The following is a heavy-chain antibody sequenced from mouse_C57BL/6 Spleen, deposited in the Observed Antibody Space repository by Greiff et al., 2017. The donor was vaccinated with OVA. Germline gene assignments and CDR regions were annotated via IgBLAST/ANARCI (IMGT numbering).Heavy chain of an antibody. V-gene: IGHV14-4*01. CDR2: IDPENGDT. CDR3: TQLGHDY. CDR1: GFNIKDDY. D-gene: IGHD4-1*02. J-gene: IGHJ2*01. Sequence: EVQVVESGAELVRPGASVKLSCTASGFNIKDDYMHWVKQRPEQGLEWIGWIDPENGDTEYASKFQGKATITADTSSNTAYLQLSSLTSEDTAVYYCTQLGHDYWGQGTTLTVSS.